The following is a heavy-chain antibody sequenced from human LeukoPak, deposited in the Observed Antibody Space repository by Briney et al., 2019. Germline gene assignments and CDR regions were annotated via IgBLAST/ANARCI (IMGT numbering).Heavy chain of an antibody. CDR1: GYTFTSYG. Sequence: SVKVSCKASGYTFTSYGISWVRQAPGQGLEWMGWISAYNGNTNYAQKLQGRVTMTTDTSTSTANMELRSLRSDDTAVYYCARDPNIVPGLYYFDYWGQGTLVTVSS. CDR2: ISAYNGNT. J-gene: IGHJ4*02. V-gene: IGHV1-18*04. CDR3: ARDPNIVPGLYYFDY. D-gene: IGHD2-2*01.